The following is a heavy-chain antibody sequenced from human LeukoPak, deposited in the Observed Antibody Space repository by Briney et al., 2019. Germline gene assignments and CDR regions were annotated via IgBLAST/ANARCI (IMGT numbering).Heavy chain of an antibody. V-gene: IGHV3-73*01. Sequence: GGSLRLSCAASGFTFSGSAMHWVRQASGKGLEWVGRIRSKANSYATAYAASVKGRFTISRDDSKNTAYLQMNSLKTEDTAVYYCTTLGGFGVPPAIVWGQGTLVTVSS. CDR1: GFTFSGSA. J-gene: IGHJ4*02. D-gene: IGHD3-3*01. CDR2: IRSKANSYAT. CDR3: TTLGGFGVPPAIV.